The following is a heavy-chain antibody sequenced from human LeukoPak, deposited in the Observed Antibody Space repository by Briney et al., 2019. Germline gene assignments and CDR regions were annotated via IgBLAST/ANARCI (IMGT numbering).Heavy chain of an antibody. V-gene: IGHV5-51*01. Sequence: GESLKISCKGSGYSFTSYWIGWVRQMPGKGLEWMGIIYPGDSDTRYSPSFQGQVTISADKSISTAYLQWSSLKASDTAMYYCARRFGISAVTTEGSNWFDPWGQGTLVTVSS. D-gene: IGHD4-17*01. CDR1: GYSFTSYW. CDR2: IYPGDSDT. J-gene: IGHJ5*02. CDR3: ARRFGISAVTTEGSNWFDP.